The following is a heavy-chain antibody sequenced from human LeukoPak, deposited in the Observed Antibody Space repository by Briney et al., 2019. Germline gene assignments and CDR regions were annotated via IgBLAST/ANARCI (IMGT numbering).Heavy chain of an antibody. D-gene: IGHD4-23*01. CDR2: IIPIFGTA. J-gene: IGHJ3*02. CDR1: GGTFSSYA. V-gene: IGHV1-69*06. Sequence: ASVKVSCKASGGTFSSYAISWVRQAPGQGLEWMGGIIPIFGTANYAQKFQGRVTITADKSTSTAYMELSSLRSEDTAVYYCARDLYGANSGAFDIWGQGTMVTVSS. CDR3: ARDLYGANSGAFDI.